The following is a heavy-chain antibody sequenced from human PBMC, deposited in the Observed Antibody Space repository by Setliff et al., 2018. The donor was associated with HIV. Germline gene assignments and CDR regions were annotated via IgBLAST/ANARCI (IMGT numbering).Heavy chain of an antibody. CDR2: IYYTGRS. CDR3: GRENPGDY. CDR1: GDSISTDY. V-gene: IGHV4-59*04. J-gene: IGHJ4*02. Sequence: SETLSLTCTVSGDSISTDYWTWIRQPPGKGLEWIGYIYYTGRSFHNPSLKSRITISVDTSKNQFSLKLSSVTAADTAVYYCGRENPGDYWGQGTLVTVSS. D-gene: IGHD3-10*01.